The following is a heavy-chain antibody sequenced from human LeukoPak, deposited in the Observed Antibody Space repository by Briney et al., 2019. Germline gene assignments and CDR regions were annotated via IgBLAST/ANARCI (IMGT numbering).Heavy chain of an antibody. CDR3: ARGGGYWYFDY. D-gene: IGHD5-12*01. J-gene: IGHJ4*02. Sequence: NPSETLSLTCTVSGGSISSYYWSWIRQPPGKGLEWIGYIYTSGSTNYNPSLKSRVTISVDTSKNQFSLKLSSVTAADTAVYYCARGGGYWYFDYWGQGTLATVSS. CDR1: GGSISSYY. CDR2: IYTSGST. V-gene: IGHV4-4*09.